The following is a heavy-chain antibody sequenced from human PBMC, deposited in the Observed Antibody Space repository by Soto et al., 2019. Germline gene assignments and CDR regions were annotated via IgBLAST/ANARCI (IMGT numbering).Heavy chain of an antibody. D-gene: IGHD2-15*01. CDR1: GYTFTSYA. J-gene: IGHJ4*02. V-gene: IGHV1-3*01. CDR2: INAGNGHT. CDR3: ARGGGFYYVDY. Sequence: QVQLVQSGAEVKKPGASVKVSCKASGYTFTSYAMHWVRQAPGQRLEWMGWINAGNGHTKYSQKFPGRVTITRDTAASTAYMELTSLGSADTAVYSCARGGGFYYVDYWGQGTLVTVSS.